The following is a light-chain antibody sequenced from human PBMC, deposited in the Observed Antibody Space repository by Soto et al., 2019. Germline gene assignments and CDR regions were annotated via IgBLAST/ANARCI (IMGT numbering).Light chain of an antibody. CDR2: EVS. V-gene: IGLV2-23*02. J-gene: IGLJ1*01. CDR1: SSDVGSYNL. Sequence: QSVLTQAASVSGSPGQSITISCTGTSSDVGSYNLVSWYQQHPGKAPKLMIYEVSKRPSGLSNRFSGSKSGNTASLTISGLQAEDEADYYCCSYAGSRTPLISGTGTKVTVL. CDR3: CSYAGSRTPLI.